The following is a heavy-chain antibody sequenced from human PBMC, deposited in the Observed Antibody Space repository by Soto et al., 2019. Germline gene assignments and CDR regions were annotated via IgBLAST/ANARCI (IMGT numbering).Heavy chain of an antibody. CDR2: ISSGGSTI. J-gene: IGHJ4*02. Sequence: AGSLGLSCVSSGLCFRNYEMNWFRQAPGKGLEWVAYISSGGSTIHYADSVRGRFTVSRDNARNSLYLQMNTLSVEDTALYYCARDRAAGGYWGQGTLVTVSS. CDR3: ARDRAAGGY. CDR1: GLCFRNYE. V-gene: IGHV3-48*03. D-gene: IGHD6-13*01.